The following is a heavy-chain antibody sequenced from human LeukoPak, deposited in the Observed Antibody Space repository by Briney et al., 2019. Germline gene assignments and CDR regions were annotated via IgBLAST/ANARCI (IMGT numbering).Heavy chain of an antibody. CDR1: GFTFSSYS. D-gene: IGHD3-10*01. V-gene: IGHV3-30*02. CDR2: IRYDGSNK. CDR3: AKDQYYYGSGSFIYFDY. Sequence: GGSLRLSCAASGFTFSSYSMNWVRQAPGKGLEWVAFIRYDGSNKYYADSVKGRFTISRDNSKNTLYLQMNSLRAEDTAVYYCAKDQYYYGSGSFIYFDYWGQGTLVTVSS. J-gene: IGHJ4*02.